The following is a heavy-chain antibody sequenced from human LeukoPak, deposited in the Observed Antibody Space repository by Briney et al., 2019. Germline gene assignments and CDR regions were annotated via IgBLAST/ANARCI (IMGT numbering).Heavy chain of an antibody. CDR3: ARRPGN. CDR2: IYSGGAI. CDR1: GFAVGSNY. Sequence: GGSLRLSCVASGFAVGSNYMSWVRQAPGKGLEWVSLIYSGGAIRYADSVKGRFTISRDSSKSTLFLQMNDLTVEDTARYYCARRPGNWGQGILVTVSS. V-gene: IGHV3-53*01. J-gene: IGHJ4*02. D-gene: IGHD1-14*01.